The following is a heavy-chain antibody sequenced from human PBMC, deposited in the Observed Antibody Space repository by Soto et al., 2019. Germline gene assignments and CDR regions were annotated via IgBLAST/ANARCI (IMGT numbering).Heavy chain of an antibody. V-gene: IGHV1-18*01. Sequence: GASVQVSRLATGYMLISYGINWVRQAPGQGLEWMGWISAYNGNIKYAQNLQGRVTMTTNTSTSTAYMEMRSLRSYDTAVYYFVGDLEGSGSYDTDYWGPGTLVTVSS. J-gene: IGHJ4*02. D-gene: IGHD3-10*01. CDR2: ISAYNGNI. CDR1: GYMLISYG. CDR3: VGDLEGSGSYDTDY.